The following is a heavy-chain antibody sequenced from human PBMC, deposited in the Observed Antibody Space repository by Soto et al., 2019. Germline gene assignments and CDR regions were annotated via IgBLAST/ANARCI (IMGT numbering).Heavy chain of an antibody. CDR1: GFTFSNYE. V-gene: IGHV3-64*01. J-gene: IGHJ4*02. CDR3: AKCRAVVGELLR. CDR2: ISNNGAHT. Sequence: GGSLRLSCAASGFTFSNYEMHWVRQAPGKGLEYVSGISNNGAHTDYAKSVRGRFTISRDNSKNTLYLQMNSLRAEDMAVYYCAKCRAVVGELLRWGQGTLVTVSS. D-gene: IGHD3-10*01.